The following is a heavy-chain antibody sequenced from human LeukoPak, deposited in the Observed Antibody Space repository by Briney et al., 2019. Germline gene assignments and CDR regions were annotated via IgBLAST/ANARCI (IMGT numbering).Heavy chain of an antibody. CDR1: GGSISSYY. CDR3: ARDSYGSGRPNDAFDI. D-gene: IGHD3-10*01. Sequence: PSETLSLTCTVSGGSISSYYWSWIRQPPGKGLEWIGYIYYSGGTNYNPSLKSRVTISVDTSKNQFSLKLSSVTAADTAVYYCARDSYGSGRPNDAFDIWGQGTMVTVSS. J-gene: IGHJ3*02. V-gene: IGHV4-59*01. CDR2: IYYSGGT.